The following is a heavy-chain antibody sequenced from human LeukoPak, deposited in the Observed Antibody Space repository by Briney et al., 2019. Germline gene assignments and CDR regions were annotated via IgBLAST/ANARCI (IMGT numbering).Heavy chain of an antibody. J-gene: IGHJ1*01. CDR2: ISGGGSPT. Sequence: GGSLRLSCAVSGFTFSNYAMSWVRQAPGKGLEWVSTISGGGSPTYSADSVKGRFSISRDNSKSTLYLQMDSLRAEDTAVYHCARDLDDYNGLPPFFQHWGQGTLVTVSS. CDR1: GFTFSNYA. CDR3: ARDLDDYNGLPPFFQH. D-gene: IGHD5-24*01. V-gene: IGHV3-23*01.